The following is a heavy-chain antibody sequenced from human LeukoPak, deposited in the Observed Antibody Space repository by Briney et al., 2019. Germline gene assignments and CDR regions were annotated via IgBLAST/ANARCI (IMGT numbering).Heavy chain of an antibody. V-gene: IGHV1-2*02. Sequence: ASVKVSCSAAGYTFTGYYMYWVRQAPGQGLEWMGWINSNSGVTNYTQKFQGRVTMTRDTTISTANMKASSPRSDDTAVYFGARGRGSYSFDYWGQGTLVTVSS. CDR3: ARGRGSYSFDY. CDR1: GYTFTGYY. D-gene: IGHD3-16*01. CDR2: INSNSGVT. J-gene: IGHJ4*02.